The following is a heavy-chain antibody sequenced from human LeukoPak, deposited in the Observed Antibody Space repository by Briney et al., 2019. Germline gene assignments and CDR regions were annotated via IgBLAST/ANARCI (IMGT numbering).Heavy chain of an antibody. D-gene: IGHD6-19*01. CDR2: IYSGGGT. J-gene: IGHJ4*02. CDR1: GFTVSSNY. Sequence: GGSLRLSCAASGFTVSSNYMTWVRQAPGKGLEWVSVIYSGGGTYYADSVKGRFTISRDNARNSLYLQMDSLRVEDTAVYYCARDGGWHQGCDYWGQGTLVTVSS. CDR3: ARDGGWHQGCDY. V-gene: IGHV3-53*01.